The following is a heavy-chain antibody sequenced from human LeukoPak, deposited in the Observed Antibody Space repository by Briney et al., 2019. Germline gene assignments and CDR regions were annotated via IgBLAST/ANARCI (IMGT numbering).Heavy chain of an antibody. CDR3: VKGSAPYSNGWGFDY. CDR2: ISSSGGNT. J-gene: IGHJ4*02. V-gene: IGHV3-64D*09. CDR1: GFTFSNYT. Sequence: GGSLRLSCSASGFTFSNYTMHWVRQAPGKGLEFVSGISSSGGNTYDADSVKGRFTISRDNSNATLYLQMSSLRTEDTALYYCVKGSAPYSNGWGFDYWGQGTLVTVSS. D-gene: IGHD6-19*01.